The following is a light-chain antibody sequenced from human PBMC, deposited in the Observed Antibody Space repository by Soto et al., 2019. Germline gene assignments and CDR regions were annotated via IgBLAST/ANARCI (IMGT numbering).Light chain of an antibody. CDR1: SSDVGSYDF. J-gene: IGLJ1*01. CDR3: SSYADSNNLV. CDR2: EVT. Sequence: QSALIQPPSVSGSPGQSVTISCTGTSSDVGSYDFVSWYQLHPGKAPKLMIYEVTQRPSGVPDRFSGSKSGNTASLTVSGLQAEDEADYYCSSYADSNNLVFGTGTKVTVL. V-gene: IGLV2-8*01.